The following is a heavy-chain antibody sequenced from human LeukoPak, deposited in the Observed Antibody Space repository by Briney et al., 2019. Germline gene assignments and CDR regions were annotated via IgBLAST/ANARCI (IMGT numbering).Heavy chain of an antibody. CDR2: ISYDGSNK. D-gene: IGHD3-22*01. Sequence: PGGSLRLSCAASGFTFSSYAMHWVRQAPGKGLEWVAVISYDGSNKYYADSVKGRLTISRDNSKNTLYLQMNSLRAEDTAVYYCARVITMIVVDYWGQGTLVTVSS. CDR1: GFTFSSYA. J-gene: IGHJ4*02. V-gene: IGHV3-30-3*01. CDR3: ARVITMIVVDY.